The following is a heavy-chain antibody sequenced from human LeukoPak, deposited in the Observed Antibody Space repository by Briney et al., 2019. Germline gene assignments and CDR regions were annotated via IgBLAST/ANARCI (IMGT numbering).Heavy chain of an antibody. CDR3: ARDHGEHGMDV. CDR2: IYYSGST. Sequence: SETLSLTCTVSGGSISSYYWSWIRQPPGKGLEWIGYIYYSGSTNYNPSLKSRVTISVDTSKNQFSLKLSSVTAADTAVYYCARDHGEHGMDVWGQGTTVTVSS. V-gene: IGHV4-59*01. J-gene: IGHJ6*02. CDR1: GGSISSYY. D-gene: IGHD3-10*01.